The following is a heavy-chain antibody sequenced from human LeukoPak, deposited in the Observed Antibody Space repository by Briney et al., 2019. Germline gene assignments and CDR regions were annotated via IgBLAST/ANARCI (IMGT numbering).Heavy chain of an antibody. D-gene: IGHD3-10*01. Sequence: PSETLSLTCAVYGGSFSGYYWSWIRQPQGKGLEWIGEINHSGSTNYNPSLKSRVTISVDTSKNQFSLKLSSVTAADTAVYYCARVFISYTVYYYYGMDVWGQGTTVTVSS. J-gene: IGHJ6*02. V-gene: IGHV4-34*01. CDR2: INHSGST. CDR3: ARVFISYTVYYYYGMDV. CDR1: GGSFSGYY.